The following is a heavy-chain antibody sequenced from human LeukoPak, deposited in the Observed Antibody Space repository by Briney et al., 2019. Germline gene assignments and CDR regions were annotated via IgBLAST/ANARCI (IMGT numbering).Heavy chain of an antibody. V-gene: IGHV4-31*03. J-gene: IGHJ5*02. Sequence: PSETLSLTSTVSGGSISSGGYYWSWIRQHPGKGLEWIGYIYYSGSTYYNPSLKSRVTISVDTSKNQFSLNLYSVTAADTAVYYCARDRLRGGFDPWGQGTLVTVSS. CDR3: ARDRLRGGFDP. CDR1: GGSISSGGYY. CDR2: IYYSGST. D-gene: IGHD5-12*01.